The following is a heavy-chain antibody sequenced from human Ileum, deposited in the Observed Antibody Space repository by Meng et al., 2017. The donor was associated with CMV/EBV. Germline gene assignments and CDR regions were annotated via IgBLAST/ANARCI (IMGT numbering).Heavy chain of an antibody. V-gene: IGHV1-2*02. J-gene: IGHJ4*02. CDR1: GYTFTGYY. CDR2: INPNTGTT. CDR3: ARGGGAADY. Sequence: QVHLAQSGAEVKKPGASVNVSCKASGYTFTGYYLHWVRQAPGQGLEWMAWINPNTGTTDYAQKFRGRVTMTRDTSISTAYMELSSLKSDDTVVYYCARGGGAADYWGQGTLVTVSS. D-gene: IGHD1-26*01.